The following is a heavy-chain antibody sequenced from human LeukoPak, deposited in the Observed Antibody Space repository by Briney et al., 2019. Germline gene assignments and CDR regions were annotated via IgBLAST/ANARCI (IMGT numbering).Heavy chain of an antibody. CDR1: GGSISAYY. V-gene: IGHV4-4*07. Sequence: SETLSLTCTVSGGSISAYYWSWIRQPAGNGLEWIGRIHTSGNTDYNPSLKSRVTMSVDTSKNQFCLKLSSVTAADTAVYYCAREGSMTARPFVSIDYWGQGTLVTISS. D-gene: IGHD6-6*01. CDR3: AREGSMTARPFVSIDY. J-gene: IGHJ4*02. CDR2: IHTSGNT.